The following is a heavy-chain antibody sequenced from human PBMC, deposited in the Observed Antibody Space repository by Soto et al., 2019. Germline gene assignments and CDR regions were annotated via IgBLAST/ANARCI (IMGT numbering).Heavy chain of an antibody. CDR2: ISSDGSST. Sequence: EVQLVESGGGLVQPGGSRRLSCAVSGFTFGTYWIHWVRQAPGKGLVWVSRISSDGSSTTYADSVKGRFTISRDNAKNTLYLQMNSLRAEDTAVYYCALGLGYLFDYWGQGTLVTVSS. V-gene: IGHV3-74*01. CDR3: ALGLGYLFDY. D-gene: IGHD3-16*01. CDR1: GFTFGTYW. J-gene: IGHJ4*02.